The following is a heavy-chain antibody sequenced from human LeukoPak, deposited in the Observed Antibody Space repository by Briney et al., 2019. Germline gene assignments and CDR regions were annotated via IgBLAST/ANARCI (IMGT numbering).Heavy chain of an antibody. CDR1: GGSFSGYY. D-gene: IGHD6-6*01. CDR3: ARGRGTSCFDY. J-gene: IGHJ4*02. Sequence: SETLSLTCAVYGGSFSGYYWSWIRQPPGKGLEWIGEINHSGSTNYNPSLKSRVTISVDTSKNQFSLKLSSVTAADTAVYYCARGRGTSCFDYWGQGTLVTVSS. CDR2: INHSGST. V-gene: IGHV4-34*01.